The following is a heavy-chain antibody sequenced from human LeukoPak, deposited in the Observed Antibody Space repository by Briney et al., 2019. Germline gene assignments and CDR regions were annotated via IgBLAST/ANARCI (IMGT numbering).Heavy chain of an antibody. CDR3: ARRESSIAHFDY. Sequence: PGGSLRLSCAASGFTFSSYSMNWVRQAPGKGLEWVSSISSSSSYIYYADSVKGRFTISRDNAKNSLYLQMNSLRAEDTAVYYCARRESSIAHFDYWGQGTLVTVSS. CDR1: GFTFSSYS. D-gene: IGHD6-6*01. CDR2: ISSSSSYI. J-gene: IGHJ4*02. V-gene: IGHV3-21*01.